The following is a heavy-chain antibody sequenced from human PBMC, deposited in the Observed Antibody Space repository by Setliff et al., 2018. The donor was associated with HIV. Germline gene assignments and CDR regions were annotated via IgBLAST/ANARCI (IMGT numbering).Heavy chain of an antibody. CDR1: GGSISTTNYY. V-gene: IGHV4-39*07. CDR2: IYYRGSA. J-gene: IGHJ6*02. Sequence: SETLSLTCSVSGGSISTTNYYWGWVRQPPGKGLEWIGIIYYRGSAYYDLSLKSRVTLSVDTSKNSFSLNLTSVTAADTAVYFCARSRTSSGYYGVTGYGMDVWGQGTTVTVSS. CDR3: ARSRTSSGYYGVTGYGMDV. D-gene: IGHD3-22*01.